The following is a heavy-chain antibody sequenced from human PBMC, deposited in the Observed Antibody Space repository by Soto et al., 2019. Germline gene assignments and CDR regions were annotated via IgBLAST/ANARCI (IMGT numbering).Heavy chain of an antibody. CDR2: TYYRSKWYN. D-gene: IGHD3-3*01. CDR1: GDSGSSNSAA. J-gene: IGHJ6*02. Sequence: SQTLSLTCAISGDSGSSNSAAWNWIRQSPSRGLEWLGRTYYRSKWYNDYAVSVKSRITINPDTSKNQFSLQLNSVTPEDTAVYYCARATSEGSFWSGYQKDGMDVWGQGTKVTVYS. CDR3: ARATSEGSFWSGYQKDGMDV. V-gene: IGHV6-1*01.